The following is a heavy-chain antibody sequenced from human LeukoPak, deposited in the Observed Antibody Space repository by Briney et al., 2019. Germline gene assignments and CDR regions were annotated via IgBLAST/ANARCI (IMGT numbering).Heavy chain of an antibody. CDR1: GFTFSSYA. CDR3: ARDFVFPRTGTTLDY. Sequence: GGSLRLSCAASGFTFSSYAMSWVRQAPGKGLEWVSAISGSGGSTYYADSVKGRFTISRDNSKNTLYLQMNSLRAEDTAVYYCARDFVFPRTGTTLDYWGQGTLVTVSS. J-gene: IGHJ4*02. CDR2: ISGSGGST. V-gene: IGHV3-23*01. D-gene: IGHD1-1*01.